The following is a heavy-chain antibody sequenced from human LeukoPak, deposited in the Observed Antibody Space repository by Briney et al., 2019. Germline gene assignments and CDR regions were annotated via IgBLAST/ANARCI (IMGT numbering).Heavy chain of an antibody. D-gene: IGHD5-18*01. J-gene: IGHJ4*02. CDR2: ISSSGSTM. CDR1: GLTFSSYW. V-gene: IGHV3-48*03. CDR3: ARAGRGFSYGSSDY. Sequence: PGGSLRLSCAASGLTFSSYWMSWVRQPPGKGLEWVSYISSSGSTMYYADSVKGRFTISRDNAKNSLYLQMNSLRVEDTAVYYCARAGRGFSYGSSDYWGQGTLVTVSS.